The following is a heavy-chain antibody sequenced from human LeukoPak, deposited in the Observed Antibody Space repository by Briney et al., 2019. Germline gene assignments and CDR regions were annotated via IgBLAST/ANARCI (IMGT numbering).Heavy chain of an antibody. CDR2: IYHSGTT. CDR1: GDSFSSNYY. V-gene: IGHV4-59*08. J-gene: IGHJ4*02. Sequence: PSETLSLTCTVSGDSFSSNYYWSWLRPPPGEGLEWIGNIYHSGTTSYNPSLKSRVTMSVDTSKNQFSLNLSSVTAADTAVYYCARRRAFVAGPTFDYWGQGTLVTVSS. D-gene: IGHD6-19*01. CDR3: ARRRAFVAGPTFDY.